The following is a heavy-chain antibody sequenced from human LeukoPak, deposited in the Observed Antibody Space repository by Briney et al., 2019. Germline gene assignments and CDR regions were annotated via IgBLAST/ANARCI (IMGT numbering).Heavy chain of an antibody. D-gene: IGHD3-10*01. Sequence: SQTLSLTCTVSGGSISSGDYYWNWIRQPPGKGLKWIGYIHYSGSTFYNLSLKSRVTISVDRSKNQFSLESTSVTAADTAVYYCARGELFHDYWGQGTLVTVSS. CDR2: IHYSGST. V-gene: IGHV4-30-4*01. CDR1: GGSISSGDYY. J-gene: IGHJ4*02. CDR3: ARGELFHDY.